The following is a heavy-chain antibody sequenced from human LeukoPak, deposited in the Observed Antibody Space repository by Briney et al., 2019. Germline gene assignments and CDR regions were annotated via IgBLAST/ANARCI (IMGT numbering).Heavy chain of an antibody. Sequence: GGSLRLSCAASGFTFSSYAMSWVRQARGKGLEWVSAISGSGGSTYYADSVKGRFTISRDNSNNLVYLQMNNLRAEDTAEYYCAKRARYNSARATDFDSWGQGTQVTVSS. D-gene: IGHD6-19*01. CDR2: ISGSGGST. V-gene: IGHV3-23*01. CDR1: GFTFSSYA. CDR3: AKRARYNSARATDFDS. J-gene: IGHJ4*02.